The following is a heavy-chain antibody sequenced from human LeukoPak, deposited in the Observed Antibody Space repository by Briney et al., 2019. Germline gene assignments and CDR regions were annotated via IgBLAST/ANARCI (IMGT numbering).Heavy chain of an antibody. D-gene: IGHD2-2*01. Sequence: PGGSLRLSCAASGFTFSTYAMSWVRQAPGKGLEWVSGTSGSGGSTYYADSVKGRFTISRDNSKNTLYLQMNSLRAEDTAVYYCAKRYCTSTKCYQLDYWGQGTLVTVSS. CDR3: AKRYCTSTKCYQLDY. J-gene: IGHJ4*02. V-gene: IGHV3-23*01. CDR1: GFTFSTYA. CDR2: TSGSGGST.